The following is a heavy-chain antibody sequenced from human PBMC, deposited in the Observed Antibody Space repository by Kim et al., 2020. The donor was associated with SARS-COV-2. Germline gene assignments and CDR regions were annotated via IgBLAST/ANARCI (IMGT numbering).Heavy chain of an antibody. D-gene: IGHD3-3*01. CDR1: GGSFSGYY. CDR2: INHSGST. V-gene: IGHV4-34*01. Sequence: SETLSLTCAVYGGSFSGYYWSWIRQPPGKGLEWIGEINHSGSTNYNPSLKSRVTISVDTSKNQFSLKLSSVTAADTAVYYCARVFFRRVYYGGNSGYYGMDVWGQGTTVTVSS. J-gene: IGHJ6*02. CDR3: ARVFFRRVYYGGNSGYYGMDV.